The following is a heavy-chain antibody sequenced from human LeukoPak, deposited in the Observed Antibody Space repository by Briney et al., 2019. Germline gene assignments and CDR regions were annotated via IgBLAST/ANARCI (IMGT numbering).Heavy chain of an antibody. CDR1: GFTFSSYG. Sequence: PGGSLRLSCAASGFTFSSYGMHWVRQAPGKGLEWVAFIRYDGSNKYYADSVKGRFTISRDNSRNTLYLQMNSLRAEDTAVYYCARGTSSSPMDAFDIWGQGTMVTVSS. V-gene: IGHV3-30*02. CDR3: ARGTSSSPMDAFDI. CDR2: IRYDGSNK. D-gene: IGHD6-6*01. J-gene: IGHJ3*02.